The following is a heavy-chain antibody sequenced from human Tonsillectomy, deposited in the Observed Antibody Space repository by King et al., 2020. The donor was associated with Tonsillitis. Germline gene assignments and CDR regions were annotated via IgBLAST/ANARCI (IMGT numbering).Heavy chain of an antibody. V-gene: IGHV3-15*07. Sequence: VQLVESGGGLVNPGGSFRLSCAASGFTFTDTWMHWVRQAPGKGLEWVGRIKSKPDGGTTDYAAPVKGRFTISRDGSKNTLYLKMNSLETEDTAVYYCTAEGMRDYGAGIDSWGQGTLVTVSS. CDR3: TAEGMRDYGAGIDS. D-gene: IGHD3-10*01. CDR2: IKSKPDGGTT. CDR1: GFTFTDTW. J-gene: IGHJ4*02.